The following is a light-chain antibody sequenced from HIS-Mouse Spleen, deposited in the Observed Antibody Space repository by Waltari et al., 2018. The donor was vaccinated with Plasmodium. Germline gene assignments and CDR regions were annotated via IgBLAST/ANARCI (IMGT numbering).Light chain of an antibody. Sequence: QSALTQPRSVSGSPGQSVTISCTGTRSDVVGYNYVYWYQQHPGKAPQLIIYDVSKRPSVVPDRFSGSKSGNTASLTISGLQAEDEADYYCCSYAGSYTWVFGGGTKLTVL. CDR3: CSYAGSYTWV. V-gene: IGLV2-11*01. CDR2: DVS. CDR1: RSDVVGYNY. J-gene: IGLJ3*02.